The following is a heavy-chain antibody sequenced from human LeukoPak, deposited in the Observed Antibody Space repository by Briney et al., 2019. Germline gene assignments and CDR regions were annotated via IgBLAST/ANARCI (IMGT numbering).Heavy chain of an antibody. CDR3: AKARGYCSSTSCYTPPYYYYYYGMDV. CDR2: ISWNSGSI. D-gene: IGHD2-2*02. J-gene: IGHJ6*02. CDR1: GFTFDDYA. V-gene: IGHV3-9*01. Sequence: GGSLRLSCAASGFTFDDYAMHWVRQAPGKGLEWVSGISWNSGSIGYADSVKGRFTISRDNAKNSLYLQMNSLRAEDTALYYCAKARGYCSSTSCYTPPYYYYYYGMDVWGQGTTVTVSS.